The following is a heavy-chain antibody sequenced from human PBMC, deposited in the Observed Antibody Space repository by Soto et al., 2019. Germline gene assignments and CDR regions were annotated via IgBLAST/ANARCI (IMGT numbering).Heavy chain of an antibody. Sequence: SGPTGEPTETLTLTCTVSGFSLSNARMGVSWIRQPPGKALEWLAHIFSNDEKSYSTSLKSRLTISKDTSKSQVVLTMTNMDPVDTATYYCARTYGDAYYYYYYGMDVWGQGTTVTVSS. CDR2: IFSNDEK. CDR3: ARTYGDAYYYYYYGMDV. J-gene: IGHJ6*02. D-gene: IGHD4-17*01. V-gene: IGHV2-26*01. CDR1: GFSLSNARMG.